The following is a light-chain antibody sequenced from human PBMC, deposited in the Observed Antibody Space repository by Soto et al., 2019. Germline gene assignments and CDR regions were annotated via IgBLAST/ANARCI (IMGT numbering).Light chain of an antibody. CDR3: AAWDNSLNGYV. CDR1: SYNIGSTR. Sequence: QSVLTQPPSASGTPGQRVAISCSGASYNIGSTRANWYRQLPGTAPKLLIYSDNQRPSGVPDRFSGSKSGTSASLAISGLQSEDEADYYCAAWDNSLNGYVFGTGTKLTVL. J-gene: IGLJ1*01. V-gene: IGLV1-44*01. CDR2: SDN.